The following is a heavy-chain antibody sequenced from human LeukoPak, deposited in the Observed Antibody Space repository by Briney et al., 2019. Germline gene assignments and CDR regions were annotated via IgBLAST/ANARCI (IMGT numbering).Heavy chain of an antibody. D-gene: IGHD2-2*02. J-gene: IGHJ5*02. Sequence: GASVKVSCKVSGYTFTSYGISWVRQAPGQGLEWMGWISAYNGNTNYAQKLQGRVTMTTDTSTSTAYMELRSLRSDDTAAYYCARVPVPAAIREGDNWFDPWGQGTLVTVSS. CDR1: GYTFTSYG. V-gene: IGHV1-18*01. CDR2: ISAYNGNT. CDR3: ARVPVPAAIREGDNWFDP.